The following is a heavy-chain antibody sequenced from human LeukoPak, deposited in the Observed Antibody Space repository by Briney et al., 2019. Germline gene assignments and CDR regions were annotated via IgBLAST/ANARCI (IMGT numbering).Heavy chain of an antibody. CDR2: IIPIFGTA. D-gene: IGHD1-26*01. Sequence: SVKVSCKASGGTFSSYAISWVRQAPGQGLEWMGGIIPIFGTANYAQKFQGRVTITADKSTSTAYMELSSLRSEDTAVYYCARDGSYHPPGYFDYWGQGTPVTVSS. J-gene: IGHJ4*02. CDR1: GGTFSSYA. V-gene: IGHV1-69*06. CDR3: ARDGSYHPPGYFDY.